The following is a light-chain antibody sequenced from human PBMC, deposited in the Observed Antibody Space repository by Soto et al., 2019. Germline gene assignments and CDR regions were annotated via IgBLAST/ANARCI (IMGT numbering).Light chain of an antibody. CDR1: QSVSSSS. CDR3: QQYGSSSWT. CDR2: GAS. J-gene: IGKJ1*01. V-gene: IGKV3-20*01. Sequence: EIALTQSPGTLSLFPGERATLSCKTSQSVSSSSLAWYQQKPGQAPRLLIYGASSRATGIPDRFSGSGSGTDFTLTISRLEPEDFAVYYCQQYGSSSWTCGQGTKVEIK.